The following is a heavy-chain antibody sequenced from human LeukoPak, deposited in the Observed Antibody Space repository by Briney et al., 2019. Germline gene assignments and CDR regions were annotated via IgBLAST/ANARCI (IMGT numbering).Heavy chain of an antibody. CDR2: IYYSGST. CDR3: ARAYSSGYEIYFDY. V-gene: IGHV4-59*01. J-gene: IGHJ4*02. D-gene: IGHD3-22*01. Sequence: SETLSLTCTVSGGSISSYYWSWIRQPPGKGLEWIGYIYYSGSTNYNPSLKSRVTISVDTSKNQFSLKLSSVTAADTAVYYCARAYSSGYEIYFDYWGQGTLVTVSS. CDR1: GGSISSYY.